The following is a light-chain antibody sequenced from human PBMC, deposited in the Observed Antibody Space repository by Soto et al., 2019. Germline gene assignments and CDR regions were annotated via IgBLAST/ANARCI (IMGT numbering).Light chain of an antibody. CDR3: QQFNDYPL. J-gene: IGKJ4*01. CDR1: QDIRGA. Sequence: AIQLTQSPSSLSASVGDRVTITCRASQDIRGALAWYHQKPGKAPRLLIYDASTLESGVPSRFSGSGSGTDFGLTFCSLQPEYFATYYCQQFNDYPLFDGGTKVEI. V-gene: IGKV1D-13*01. CDR2: DAS.